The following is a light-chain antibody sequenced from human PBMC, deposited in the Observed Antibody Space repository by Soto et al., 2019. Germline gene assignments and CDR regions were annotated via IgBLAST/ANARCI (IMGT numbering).Light chain of an antibody. J-gene: IGLJ1*01. CDR1: SSDVGGYNY. CDR2: DVS. Sequence: QSALTQPASVSGSPGQSITISCTGSSSDVGGYNYVSWYQHHPGKAPKLIIYDVSDRHSGVSDRFSGSKSDNTASLTISGLQAEDEADDYCSSYTTSTTLVFGTGTKVTVL. CDR3: SSYTTSTTLV. V-gene: IGLV2-14*03.